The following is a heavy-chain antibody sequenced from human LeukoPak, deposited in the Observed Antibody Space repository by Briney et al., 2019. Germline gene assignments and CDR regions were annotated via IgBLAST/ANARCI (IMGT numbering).Heavy chain of an antibody. CDR2: SYPRDSDT. Sequence: GESLKISCKGSGYSFTSYWIGWVRQMPGKGLEWMGISYPRDSDTRYTPSFQGQVTISADKSISTAYLQWSSLKASDTAMYYCAGRPSSSTLGWFDPWGPGTLVTVSS. V-gene: IGHV5-51*01. J-gene: IGHJ5*02. CDR3: AGRPSSSTLGWFDP. D-gene: IGHD6-6*01. CDR1: GYSFTSYW.